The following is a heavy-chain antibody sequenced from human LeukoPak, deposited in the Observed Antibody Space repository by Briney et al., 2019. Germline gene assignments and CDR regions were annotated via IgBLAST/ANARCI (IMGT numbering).Heavy chain of an antibody. D-gene: IGHD3-22*01. J-gene: IGHJ4*02. V-gene: IGHV1-2*06. Sequence: ASVKVSCKASGYTLTDYYMHWVRQAPGQGLEWMGRINPNSGGTNYAQKFQGRVTMTRGTSISTAYMELSRLRSDDTAVYYCARDEGYYYDSSGYYRFVWGQGTLVTVSS. CDR3: ARDEGYYYDSSGYYRFV. CDR1: GYTLTDYY. CDR2: INPNSGGT.